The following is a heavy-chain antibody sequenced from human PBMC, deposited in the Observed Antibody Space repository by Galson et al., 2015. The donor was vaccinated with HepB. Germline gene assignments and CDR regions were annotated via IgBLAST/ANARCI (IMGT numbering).Heavy chain of an antibody. D-gene: IGHD5-24*01. CDR3: ASGRRDGYRYFDY. J-gene: IGHJ4*02. CDR2: NFYSGST. Sequence: ETLSLTCTVSGGSISSSNYYWGWLRQPPGKGLEWIGSNFYSGSTYYNPSLKGRVTISVETSKNQLSLKVNSVTAADTALYYCASGRRDGYRYFDYWGQGTLVTVSS. CDR1: GGSISSSNYY. V-gene: IGHV4-39*01.